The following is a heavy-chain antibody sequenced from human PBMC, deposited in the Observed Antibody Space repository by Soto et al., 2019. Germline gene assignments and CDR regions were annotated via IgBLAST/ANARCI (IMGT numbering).Heavy chain of an antibody. Sequence: GGSLRLSCASSGFTFTKYAIHLVRQAPGKGLEWMSVISYDRTKIYYADSVKGRFTISRDNAKNSLYLQMNSLRAEDTAVYYCARDDKYSSSWYGYYYYYGMDVWGQGTTVTVSS. CDR2: ISYDRTKI. V-gene: IGHV3-30*04. J-gene: IGHJ6*02. D-gene: IGHD6-13*01. CDR3: ARDDKYSSSWYGYYYYYGMDV. CDR1: GFTFTKYA.